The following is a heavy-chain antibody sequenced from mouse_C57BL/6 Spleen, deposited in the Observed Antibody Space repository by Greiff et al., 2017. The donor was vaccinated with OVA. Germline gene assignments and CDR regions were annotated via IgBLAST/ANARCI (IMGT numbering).Heavy chain of an antibody. D-gene: IGHD1-1*01. CDR2: ISDGGSYT. CDR1: GFTFSSYA. J-gene: IGHJ4*01. V-gene: IGHV5-4*01. CDR3: ARGAYGSSPWYYAMDY. Sequence: EVQLQESGGGLVKPGGSLKLSCAASGFTFSSYAMSWVRQTPEKRLEWVATISDGGSYTYYPDNVKGRFTISRDNAKNNLYLQMSHLKSEDTAMYYCARGAYGSSPWYYAMDYWGQGTSVTVSS.